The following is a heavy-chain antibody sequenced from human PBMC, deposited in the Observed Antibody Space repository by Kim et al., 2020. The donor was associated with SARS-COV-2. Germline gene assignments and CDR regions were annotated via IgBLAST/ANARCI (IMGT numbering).Heavy chain of an antibody. D-gene: IGHD5-18*01. J-gene: IGHJ4*02. CDR1: GGSFRGTNYY. CDR3: ARDGDGYTKYFDS. Sequence: SETLSLICSVSGGSFRGTNYYWGWIRQSPGKGLEWIGSISHSGSTHYNPSLKSRVSISIHTSKNQFSLRLTSVTAADTALYYCARDGDGYTKYFDSWGQG. V-gene: IGHV4-39*07. CDR2: ISHSGST.